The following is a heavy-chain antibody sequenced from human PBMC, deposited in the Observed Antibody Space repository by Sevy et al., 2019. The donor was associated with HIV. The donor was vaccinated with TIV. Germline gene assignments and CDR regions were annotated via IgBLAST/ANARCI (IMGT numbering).Heavy chain of an antibody. CDR1: GFSLNTSGVG. V-gene: IGHV2-5*02. CDR3: ARFLKGDYTNYFDS. D-gene: IGHD4-4*01. CDR2: IFWDDGK. J-gene: IGHJ4*02. Sequence: SGPTLVKPAQTLTLTCSFSGFSLNTSGVGVGWIRLPPGKALEWLALIFWDDGKRYSPPLKNRLTITKDTSKNQVVLTMTNMDPVDTATYYCARFLKGDYTNYFDSWDQGSLVTVSS.